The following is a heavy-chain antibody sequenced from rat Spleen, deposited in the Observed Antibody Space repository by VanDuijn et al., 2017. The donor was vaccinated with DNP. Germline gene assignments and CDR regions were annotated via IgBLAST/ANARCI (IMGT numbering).Heavy chain of an antibody. J-gene: IGHJ4*01. D-gene: IGHD1-11*01. CDR2: ISTSGSRT. V-gene: IGHV5-25*01. Sequence: EVQLVESGGGLVQPGRSLKLSCAASGFTFSNYYMAWVRQAPKKGLEWVATISTSGSRTYYPDSVKGRFTISRDNAKSSLYLQMNSLKSEDTATYYCARRTTGYAMDAWGQGTSVTVSS. CDR1: GFTFSNYY. CDR3: ARRTTGYAMDA.